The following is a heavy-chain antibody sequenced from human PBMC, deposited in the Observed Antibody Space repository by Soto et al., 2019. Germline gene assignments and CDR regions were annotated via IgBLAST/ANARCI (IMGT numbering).Heavy chain of an antibody. D-gene: IGHD2-2*01. CDR3: ASDGASSSSSDFDF. J-gene: IGHJ4*02. CDR1: GFTFGYYN. CDR2: VRSSGDDT. V-gene: IGHV3-48*02. Sequence: DVQLVESGGGLVQPGGSLRLSCAASGFTFGYYNMHWVRQAPGKGLEWVSFVRSSGDDTYYADSVKGRFNISRDNAKDSLYLQMNSLREEDTAAYYCASDGASSSSSDFDFWGQGALVTVSS.